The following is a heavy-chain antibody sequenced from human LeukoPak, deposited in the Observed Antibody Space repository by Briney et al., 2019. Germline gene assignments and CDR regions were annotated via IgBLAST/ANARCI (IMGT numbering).Heavy chain of an antibody. Sequence: SETLSPTCTVSGDSISSYYWSWIRQPPGKGLEWIGYISYIGRTNYNPSLKSRVTISIDTSKNQFSLKLTSVTAADTAVYYCARDLVTVTKGFDIWGQGTMVSVSS. CDR2: ISYIGRT. CDR1: GDSISSYY. J-gene: IGHJ3*02. CDR3: ARDLVTVTKGFDI. V-gene: IGHV4-59*01. D-gene: IGHD4-17*01.